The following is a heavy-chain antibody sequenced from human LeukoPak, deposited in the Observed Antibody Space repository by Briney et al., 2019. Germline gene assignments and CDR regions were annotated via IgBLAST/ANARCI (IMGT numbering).Heavy chain of an antibody. D-gene: IGHD3-22*01. CDR3: TRDEGTFYDSRSTHY. J-gene: IGHJ4*02. Sequence: PSETVSLTCAVSGFFISSDYYWGWVRPPPGKGVEGIGTIYRTSSTYYIPSVRSRLTISGDTSKNQFSLELNSVTAADTAVYYCTRDEGTFYDSRSTHYWGQGTLVTVSS. CDR2: IYRTSST. CDR1: GFFISSDYY. V-gene: IGHV4-38-2*02.